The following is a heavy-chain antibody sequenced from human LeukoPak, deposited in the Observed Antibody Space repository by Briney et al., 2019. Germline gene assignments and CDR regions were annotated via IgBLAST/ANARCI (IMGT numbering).Heavy chain of an antibody. D-gene: IGHD1-14*01. CDR1: GDSIYSGGFY. V-gene: IGHV4-31*03. CDR2: IYYSGTT. Sequence: PSQTLSLTCTVSGDSIYSGGFYWSWVRQHPGKGLEWIGHIYYSGTTYYTPSLESRLIISVDTSKNEFSLKVSSMTAADTAVYFCARARRLVHHTSFYIDSWGQGTLVTVSS. CDR3: ARARRLVHHTSFYIDS. J-gene: IGHJ4*02.